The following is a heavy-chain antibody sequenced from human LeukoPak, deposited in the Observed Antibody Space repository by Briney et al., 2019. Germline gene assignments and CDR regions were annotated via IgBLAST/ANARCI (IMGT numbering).Heavy chain of an antibody. CDR1: GFTFSSYE. V-gene: IGHV3-48*03. CDR2: ISSSGSTI. J-gene: IGHJ5*02. D-gene: IGHD4-17*01. Sequence: GGSLRLSCAASGFTFSSYEMNWVRQAPGKGLEWVSYISSSGSTIYYADSVKGRFTISRDNAKNSLYLQMNSLRAEDTAVYYCARGLRVTNIFDPWGQGTLVTVSS. CDR3: ARGLRVTNIFDP.